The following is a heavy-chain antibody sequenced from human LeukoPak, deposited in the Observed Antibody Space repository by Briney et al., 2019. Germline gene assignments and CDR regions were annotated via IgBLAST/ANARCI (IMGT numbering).Heavy chain of an antibody. J-gene: IGHJ4*02. Sequence: PGGSLRLSCVPSGFTFDDYAMHWVRQAPAKGLEWVSGISWNGGSIGYADSVKGRFTISRDNAKNPLYLQMNSLRAEDTAVYYCARDSLGSPFDYWGQGTLVTVSS. CDR3: ARDSLGSPFDY. CDR2: ISWNGGSI. CDR1: GFTFDDYA. V-gene: IGHV3-9*01.